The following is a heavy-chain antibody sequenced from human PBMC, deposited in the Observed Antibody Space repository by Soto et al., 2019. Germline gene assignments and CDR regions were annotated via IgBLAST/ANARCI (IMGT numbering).Heavy chain of an antibody. J-gene: IGHJ4*02. D-gene: IGHD3-22*01. CDR2: ISSSSSYI. CDR3: ARVMYYYDSSGYPY. CDR1: GFTFSSYS. V-gene: IGHV3-21*01. Sequence: GGSLRLSCAASGFTFSSYSMNWVHQAPGKGLEWVSSISSSSSYIYYADSVKGRFTISRDNAKNSLYLQMNSLRAEDTAVYYCARVMYYYDSSGYPYWGQGTLVTVSS.